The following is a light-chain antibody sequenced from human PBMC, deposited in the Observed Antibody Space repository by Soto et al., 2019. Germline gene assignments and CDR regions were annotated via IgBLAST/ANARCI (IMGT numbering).Light chain of an antibody. CDR2: KAS. Sequence: DIQMTQSPSSLSASVGDRVTITFRASQSISSYLNWYQQKPGKAPKLLIYKASSLESGVPTRFSGSGSGTDFTLTISSLQPEDFATYYCQQYNSYVFGPGTKVDIK. J-gene: IGKJ3*01. V-gene: IGKV1-5*03. CDR3: QQYNSYV. CDR1: QSISSY.